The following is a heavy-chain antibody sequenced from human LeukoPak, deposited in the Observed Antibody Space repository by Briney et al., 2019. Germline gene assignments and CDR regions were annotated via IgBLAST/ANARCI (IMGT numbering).Heavy chain of an antibody. CDR1: GFTFSDYY. D-gene: IGHD1-26*01. V-gene: IGHV3-11*01. CDR3: ARSIVGATIGAFHI. J-gene: IGHJ3*02. Sequence: GGSLRLSCAASGFTFSDYYMSWIRQAPGKGLEWVSYISSSGSNIYYADSVKGRFTISRDNPHNSLYLQMNTLRAEDTAVYYFARSIVGATIGAFHIWGQGTMLTVSS. CDR2: ISSSGSNI.